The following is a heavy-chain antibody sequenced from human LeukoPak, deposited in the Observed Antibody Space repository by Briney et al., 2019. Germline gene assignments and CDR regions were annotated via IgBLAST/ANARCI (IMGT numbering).Heavy chain of an antibody. Sequence: ASVKVSCKASGYTFTSYDINWVRQATGQGLEWMGWMNPNSGNTGYAQKFQGRVTMTRNTSISTAYMELSSLRSEDTAVYYCARFGLGARVLLYPYWGQGTLVTVSS. V-gene: IGHV1-8*01. CDR2: MNPNSGNT. CDR1: GYTFTSYD. J-gene: IGHJ4*02. D-gene: IGHD3/OR15-3a*01. CDR3: ARFGLGARVLLYPY.